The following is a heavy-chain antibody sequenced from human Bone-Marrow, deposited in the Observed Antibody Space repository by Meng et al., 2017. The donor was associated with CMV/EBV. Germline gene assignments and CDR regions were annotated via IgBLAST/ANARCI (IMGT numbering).Heavy chain of an antibody. CDR1: GFTFGGYE. CDR2: ISTSGTTM. V-gene: IGHV3-48*03. J-gene: IGHJ4*02. Sequence: GESLKISCAASGFTFGGYEMNWVRQAPGKGLEWVSYISTSGTTMYYADSVKGRFTISRDSAKDSLYLQMNSLRAEDKAVYYCARDLHWGCFDYWGRGTLVTVSS. D-gene: IGHD7-27*01. CDR3: ARDLHWGCFDY.